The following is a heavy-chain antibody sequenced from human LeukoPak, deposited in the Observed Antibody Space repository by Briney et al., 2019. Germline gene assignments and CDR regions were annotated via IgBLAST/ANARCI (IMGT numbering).Heavy chain of an antibody. V-gene: IGHV3-30-3*01. CDR1: GFTFSSYA. D-gene: IGHD6-13*01. J-gene: IGHJ4*02. Sequence: GGSLRLSCAASGFTFSSYAMHWVRQAPGKGLEWVAVISYDGSNKYYADSVKGRFTISRDNSKNTLYLQMNSLRAEDTAVYYCAKDQVTSSWYFDYWGQGTLVTVSS. CDR3: AKDQVTSSWYFDY. CDR2: ISYDGSNK.